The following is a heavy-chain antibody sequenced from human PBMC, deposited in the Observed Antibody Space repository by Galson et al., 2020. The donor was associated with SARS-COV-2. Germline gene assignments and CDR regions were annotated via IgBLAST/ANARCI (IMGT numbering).Heavy chain of an antibody. D-gene: IGHD3-22*01. V-gene: IGHV4-39*01. J-gene: IGHJ3*02. CDR3: ARPSETYYYDSSGYYRSGAFDI. CDR1: GGSISSTSYY. Sequence: SETLSLTCTVSGGSISSTSYYWGWNRHPPGKGQERIGSIYYSGSTYYNTSLKSRVTITIDTSKNQFSLKLSSVTAADTAVYYCARPSETYYYDSSGYYRSGAFDIWGQGTMVTVSS. CDR2: IYYSGST.